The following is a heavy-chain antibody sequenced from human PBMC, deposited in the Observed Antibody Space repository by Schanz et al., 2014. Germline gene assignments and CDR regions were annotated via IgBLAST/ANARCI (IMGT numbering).Heavy chain of an antibody. CDR3: ARGYSSSMDV. J-gene: IGHJ6*02. CDR2: IYSGGST. V-gene: IGHV3-66*01. Sequence: EVQLVESGGGLVQPGGSLRLSCAASGFTFSNFAMTWVRQAPGKGLEWVSVIYSGGSTYYADSVKGRFTISRDNSKNTLYLQMNSLRAEDTAVYYCARGYSSSMDVWGQGTTVTVSS. D-gene: IGHD6-6*01. CDR1: GFTFSNFA.